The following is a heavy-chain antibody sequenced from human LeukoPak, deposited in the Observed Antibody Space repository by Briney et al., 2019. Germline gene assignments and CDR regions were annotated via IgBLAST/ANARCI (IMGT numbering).Heavy chain of an antibody. J-gene: IGHJ4*02. V-gene: IGHV4-34*01. CDR1: GGSFSGYY. CDR2: INHSGST. D-gene: IGHD2-2*01. Sequence: SETLSLTCAVYGGSFSGYYWSWIRQPPGKGLEWIGEINHSGSTNYNPSLKSRVTISVDTSKNQFSLELSSVTAADTAVYYCARIDCSSTSCYFFDYWGQGTLVTVSS. CDR3: ARIDCSSTSCYFFDY.